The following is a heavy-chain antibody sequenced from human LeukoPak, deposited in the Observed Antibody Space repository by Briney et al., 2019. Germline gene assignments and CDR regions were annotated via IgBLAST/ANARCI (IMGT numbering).Heavy chain of an antibody. CDR2: INPGGSSI. Sequence: GGSLRLSCAASGFTFSSYWMHWVRQVPGKGLVWVARINPGGSSITYAGSVKGRFTIFRDNAKNTLYLQMDSLRAEDTGVYYCARSNQADDYWGQGTLVTVSS. D-gene: IGHD1-14*01. V-gene: IGHV3-74*01. CDR3: ARSNQADDY. J-gene: IGHJ4*02. CDR1: GFTFSSYW.